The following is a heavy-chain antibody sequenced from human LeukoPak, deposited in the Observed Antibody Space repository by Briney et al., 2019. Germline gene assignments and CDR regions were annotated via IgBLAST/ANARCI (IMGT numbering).Heavy chain of an antibody. D-gene: IGHD4/OR15-4a*01. CDR2: ISGSGGST. CDR3: AREVPSLDY. V-gene: IGHV3-23*01. CDR1: GFTFSSYA. J-gene: IGHJ4*02. Sequence: AGGSLRLSCTASGFTFSSYAMSWVAQAPGKGLEWVSTISGSGGSTYSAASVTGRFTISRDNSKNTLYLQMSSLRVEDTAVYYCAREVPSLDYWGQGTLVTVSS.